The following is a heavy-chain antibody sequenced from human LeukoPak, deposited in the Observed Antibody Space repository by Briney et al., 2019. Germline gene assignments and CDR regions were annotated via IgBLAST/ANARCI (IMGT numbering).Heavy chain of an antibody. D-gene: IGHD7-27*01. CDR1: GGSITKYY. J-gene: IGHJ5*02. CDR3: ARHGAISGVLWLDP. CDR2: IFDNGRT. Sequence: ETLSLTCTASGGSITKYYWSWIRQPPGKGLEWIGYIFDNGRTNYNPSLRSRVTTSIDTSNNYFSLRLTSVTASDTAVYYCARHGAISGVLWLDPWGQGTLVTVSS. V-gene: IGHV4-59*08.